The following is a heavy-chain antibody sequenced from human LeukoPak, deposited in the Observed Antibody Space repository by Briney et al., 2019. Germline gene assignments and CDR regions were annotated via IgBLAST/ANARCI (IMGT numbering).Heavy chain of an antibody. Sequence: GGSLRLSCAASGFTFSSYAMSWVRQAPGKGLEWVSAISGSGGSTYYADSVKGRFTISRDNSKNTLYLQMNSLRAEDTAVYYCASSGEGVVVVAADWLGPWGQGTLVTVSS. V-gene: IGHV3-23*01. CDR3: ASSGEGVVVVAADWLGP. D-gene: IGHD2-15*01. CDR1: GFTFSSYA. CDR2: ISGSGGST. J-gene: IGHJ5*02.